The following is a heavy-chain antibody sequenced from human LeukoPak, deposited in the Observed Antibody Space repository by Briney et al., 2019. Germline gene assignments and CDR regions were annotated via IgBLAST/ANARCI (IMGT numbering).Heavy chain of an antibody. Sequence: SETLSLTCTVSGGSISSYYWSCIRQTPGKGLEWIGYIYYSGSTNYNPSLKSRVTISVDTSKNQFSLKLSSVTAADTAVYYCATQFTVSAHFDYWGQGTLVTVSS. CDR3: ATQFTVSAHFDY. J-gene: IGHJ4*02. CDR2: IYYSGST. CDR1: GGSISSYY. V-gene: IGHV4-59*01. D-gene: IGHD4-17*01.